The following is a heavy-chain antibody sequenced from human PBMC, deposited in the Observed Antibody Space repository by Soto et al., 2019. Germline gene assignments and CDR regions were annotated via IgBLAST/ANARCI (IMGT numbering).Heavy chain of an antibody. CDR3: ARGSTSSYFHGLDV. CDR2: IYYSGST. D-gene: IGHD2-2*01. Sequence: QVQLQESGPGLVKPSETLSLTCTVSGGSISPYSWSWIRQPPGKGLEWIGNIYYSGSTYYKPSLKSRLTISLDTSNNQLSLKLSSVTAVDTAVYYCARGSTSSYFHGLDVWGQGTTVTVSS. V-gene: IGHV4-59*01. CDR1: GGSISPYS. J-gene: IGHJ6*02.